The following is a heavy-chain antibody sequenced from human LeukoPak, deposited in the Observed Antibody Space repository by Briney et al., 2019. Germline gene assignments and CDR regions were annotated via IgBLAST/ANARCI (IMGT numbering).Heavy chain of an antibody. Sequence: GSLRLSCAGSGFTFNTFWMNWVRQAPGKGLEWVANINPDGSEKYLVDSVKGRFSISRDNANNLLYLQMSGLRAEDTAVYYCMPGSGFWGQGTLVTVSS. V-gene: IGHV3-7*01. D-gene: IGHD5-12*01. CDR2: INPDGSEK. J-gene: IGHJ4*02. CDR3: MPGSGF. CDR1: GFTFNTFW.